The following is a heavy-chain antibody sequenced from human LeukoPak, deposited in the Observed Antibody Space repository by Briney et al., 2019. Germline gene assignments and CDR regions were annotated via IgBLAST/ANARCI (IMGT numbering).Heavy chain of an antibody. CDR1: GFTFSSYW. J-gene: IGHJ4*02. CDR3: ATSRFYLES. V-gene: IGHV3-7*01. CDR2: IKPDGSEI. Sequence: PGGSLRLSCAASGFTFSSYWMSWVRQAPEKGLEWVAKIKPDGSEIYHVDSVQGRFTISRGNAKNSLYLQMNSLRAEDTAVYYCATSRFYLESWGQGTLVTVSS.